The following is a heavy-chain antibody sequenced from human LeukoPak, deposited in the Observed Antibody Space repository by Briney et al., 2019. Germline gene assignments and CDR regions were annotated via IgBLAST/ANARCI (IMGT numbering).Heavy chain of an antibody. D-gene: IGHD2-2*01. CDR2: INHSGST. V-gene: IGHV4-34*01. J-gene: IGHJ6*03. CDR1: GGSFSGYC. Sequence: SETLSLTCAVYGGSFSGYCWSWIRQPPGKGLEWIGEINHSGSTNYNPSLKSRVTISVDTSKNQFSLKLSSVTAADTAVYYCARVKVPAAPSYYYYYYYMDVWGKGTTVTASS. CDR3: ARVKVPAAPSYYYYYYYMDV.